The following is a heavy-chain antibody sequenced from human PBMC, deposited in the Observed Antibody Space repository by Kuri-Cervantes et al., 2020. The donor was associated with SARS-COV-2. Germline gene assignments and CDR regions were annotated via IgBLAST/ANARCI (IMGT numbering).Heavy chain of an antibody. V-gene: IGHV1-2*04. J-gene: IGHJ6*02. D-gene: IGHD6-19*01. CDR2: INPNSGGT. Sequence: ASVKVSCKASGYTFTGYYMHWVRQAPGQGLEWMGWINPNSGGTNYAQKFQGWVTMTRDTSISTAYMELRSLRSDDTAVYYCARDRGSSGWSWVYYYYGMDVWAKGPRSPSP. CDR3: ARDRGSSGWSWVYYYYGMDV. CDR1: GYTFTGYY.